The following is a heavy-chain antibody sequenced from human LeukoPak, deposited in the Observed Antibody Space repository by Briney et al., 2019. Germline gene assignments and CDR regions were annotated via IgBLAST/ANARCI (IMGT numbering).Heavy chain of an antibody. J-gene: IGHJ4*02. Sequence: GGSLRLSCEASGFTFTTYSMTWVRQAPGKGLEWVSIISSGSSAIFSADALKGRFTISRDDAKNLLYLDMNSLRAEDTAVYYCARGHTAVARHFDFWGQGTLVTVSS. CDR3: ARGHTAVARHFDF. CDR1: GFTFTTYS. D-gene: IGHD4-23*01. CDR2: ISSGSSAI. V-gene: IGHV3-21*01.